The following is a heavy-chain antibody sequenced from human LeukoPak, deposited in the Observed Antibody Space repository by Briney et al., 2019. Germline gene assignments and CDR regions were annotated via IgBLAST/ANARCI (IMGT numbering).Heavy chain of an antibody. CDR3: ARVLLWFGESNWFDP. CDR2: IYHSGST. J-gene: IGHJ5*02. Sequence: SETLSLTCTVSGYSVSSGYYWGWIRPSPGKGLEWIGSIYHSGSTYYSPSLRSRITISVDTSKNQLSLKLSSVTAADTAVYYCARVLLWFGESNWFDPWGQGTLVTVSS. D-gene: IGHD3-10*01. V-gene: IGHV4-38-2*02. CDR1: GYSVSSGYY.